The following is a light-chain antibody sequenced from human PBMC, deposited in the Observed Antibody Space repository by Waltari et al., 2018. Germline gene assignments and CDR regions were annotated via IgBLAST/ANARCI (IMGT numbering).Light chain of an antibody. Sequence: QSALSQPPSVSQSLGQSATICCIGTSSRSGDYNGDTWYQHHSVTAPRLLIYDVSKRPSGVSDPFSGSKSGNTASLTISWLQAEDEADYYCCSYRSGSTWVFGGGTRLTVL. J-gene: IGLJ3*02. CDR2: DVS. CDR3: CSYRSGSTWV. CDR1: SSRSGDYNG. V-gene: IGLV2-11*01.